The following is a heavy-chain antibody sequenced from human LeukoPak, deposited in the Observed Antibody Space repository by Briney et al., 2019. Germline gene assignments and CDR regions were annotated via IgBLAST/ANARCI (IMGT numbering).Heavy chain of an antibody. J-gene: IGHJ4*02. D-gene: IGHD6-25*01. Sequence: GGSLRLSCAASGFTFSSYAMHWVRQAPGKGLEWVAVISYDGSNKYYADSVKGRFTISRDNAKNTLYLQMNSLRLEDTAVYYCARENLAAAADYWGQGTVVTVSS. CDR1: GFTFSSYA. CDR3: ARENLAAAADY. V-gene: IGHV3-30-3*01. CDR2: ISYDGSNK.